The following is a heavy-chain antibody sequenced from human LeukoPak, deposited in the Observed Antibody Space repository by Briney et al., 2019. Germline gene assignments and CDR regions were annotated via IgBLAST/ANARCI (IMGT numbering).Heavy chain of an antibody. Sequence: GRSLRLSCAASRFTFDDYAMHWVRQAPGKGLEWVSGISWNSGSIGYADSVKGRFTISRDNAKNSLYLQMNSLRAEDTALYYCAKDAGGYDILTGYYDYWGQGTLVTVSS. CDR2: ISWNSGSI. V-gene: IGHV3-9*01. J-gene: IGHJ4*02. D-gene: IGHD3-9*01. CDR3: AKDAGGYDILTGYYDY. CDR1: RFTFDDYA.